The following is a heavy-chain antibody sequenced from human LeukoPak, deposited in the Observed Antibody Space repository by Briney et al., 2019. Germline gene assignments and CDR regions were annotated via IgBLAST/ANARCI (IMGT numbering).Heavy chain of an antibody. D-gene: IGHD2-2*01. V-gene: IGHV3-49*04. J-gene: IGHJ4*02. Sequence: GGSLRLSCAASRFTFSSYWMSWVRQAPGKGLEWVGFIRSKAYGGTTEYAASVKGRFTISRDDSKSIAYLQMNSLKTEDTAVYYCTRYLRVVPAVLFDYWGQGTLVTVSS. CDR3: TRYLRVVPAVLFDY. CDR2: IRSKAYGGTT. CDR1: RFTFSSYW.